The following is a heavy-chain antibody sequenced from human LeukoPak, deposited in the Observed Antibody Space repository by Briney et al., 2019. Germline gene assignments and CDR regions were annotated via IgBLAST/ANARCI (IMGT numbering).Heavy chain of an antibody. Sequence: SETLSLTWTVSGGSISSYYWSWIRQPAGKGLEWIGRIYTSGSTNYNPSLKSRVTMSVDTSKNQFSLKLSSVTAADTAVYYCARDGFGYSYGYYFDYWGQGTLVTVSS. V-gene: IGHV4-4*07. CDR1: GGSISSYY. CDR3: ARDGFGYSYGYYFDY. J-gene: IGHJ4*02. CDR2: IYTSGST. D-gene: IGHD5-18*01.